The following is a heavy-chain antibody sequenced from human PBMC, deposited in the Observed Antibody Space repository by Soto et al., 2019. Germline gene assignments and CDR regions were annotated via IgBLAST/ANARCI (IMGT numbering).Heavy chain of an antibody. CDR2: INHSGST. J-gene: IGHJ6*02. CDR3: ARGVRSGYPKSYYYYYGMDA. V-gene: IGHV4-34*01. D-gene: IGHD3-22*01. Sequence: PSETLSLTCAVYGGSFSGYYWSWIRQPPGKGLEWIGEINHSGSTNYNPSLKSRVTISVDTSKNQFSLKLSSVTAADTAVYYCARGVRSGYPKSYYYYYGMDAWGQGTTVS. CDR1: GGSFSGYY.